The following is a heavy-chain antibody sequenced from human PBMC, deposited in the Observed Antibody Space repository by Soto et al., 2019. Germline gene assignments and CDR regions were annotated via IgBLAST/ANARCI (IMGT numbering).Heavy chain of an antibody. J-gene: IGHJ2*01. CDR2: IIPIFGTA. D-gene: IGHD1-26*01. CDR3: ARQALSGEKNRYFDL. CDR1: GGTFSSYA. V-gene: IGHV1-69*13. Sequence: VKVSCKASGGTFSSYAISWVRQAPGQGLEWMGGIIPIFGTANYAQKFQGRVTITADESTSTAYMELSSLRSEDTAVYYCARQALSGEKNRYFDLWGRGTLVTCSS.